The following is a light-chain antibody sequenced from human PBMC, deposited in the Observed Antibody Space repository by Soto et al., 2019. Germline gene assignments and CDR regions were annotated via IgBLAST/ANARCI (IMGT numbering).Light chain of an antibody. Sequence: DIVLTQSPATLSLSPGERATLSCRASQSVSSYLAWYQQKPGQAPRLLIYDASNRATGIPARFSGSESGTDFTLTISNLEPEDFAVYYCHQRSNWPITFGQGTRLEIK. CDR3: HQRSNWPIT. J-gene: IGKJ5*01. CDR2: DAS. V-gene: IGKV3-11*01. CDR1: QSVSSY.